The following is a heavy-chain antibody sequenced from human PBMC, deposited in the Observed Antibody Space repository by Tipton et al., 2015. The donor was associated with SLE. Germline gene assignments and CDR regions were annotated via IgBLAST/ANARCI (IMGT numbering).Heavy chain of an antibody. CDR1: GGSISSGGYY. V-gene: IGHV4-31*03. J-gene: IGHJ5*02. CDR2: IYYSGST. Sequence: TLSLTCTVSGGSISSGGYYWSWIRQHPGKGLEWIGYIYYSGSTYYNPSLKSRVTISVDTSKNQFSLKLSSVTAADTAVYYCARDRGSSWHNWFDPWGQGTLVTISS. D-gene: IGHD6-13*01. CDR3: ARDRGSSWHNWFDP.